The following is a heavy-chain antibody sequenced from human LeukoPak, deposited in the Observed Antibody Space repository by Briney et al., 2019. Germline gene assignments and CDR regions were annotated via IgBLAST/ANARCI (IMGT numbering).Heavy chain of an antibody. D-gene: IGHD6-19*01. Sequence: ASVTVSCTASGYTFTIYYMHWVRQAPGQGLEWMGIINPSGGSTSYAQKFQGRVTMTRDTSTSTVYMELSSLRSEDTAVYYCARGIAVAGTDYGMDVWGQGTTVTVSS. CDR2: INPSGGST. CDR1: GYTFTIYY. V-gene: IGHV1-46*01. J-gene: IGHJ6*02. CDR3: ARGIAVAGTDYGMDV.